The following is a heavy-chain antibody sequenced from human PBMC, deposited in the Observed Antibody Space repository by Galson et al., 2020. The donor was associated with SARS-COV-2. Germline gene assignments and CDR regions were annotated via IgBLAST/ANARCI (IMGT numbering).Heavy chain of an antibody. D-gene: IGHD6-25*01. CDR3: ARERMAGPGYNYFDS. J-gene: IGHJ4*02. V-gene: IGHV3-53*01. CDR2: IYRGGDA. CDR1: GFAVSSHF. Sequence: GSLRLSCAASGFAVSSHFMSWVRHTPERGLEWVSIIYRGGDAYYADSVKGRFTISRDSSKNTLYLQMNSRRAEDSAVYFCARERMAGPGYNYFDSWGQGTLVTVSS.